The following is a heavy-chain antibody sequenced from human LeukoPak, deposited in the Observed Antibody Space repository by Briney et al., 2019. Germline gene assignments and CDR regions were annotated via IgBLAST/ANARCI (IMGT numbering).Heavy chain of an antibody. CDR3: GRDMPSVFHAFDI. V-gene: IGHV7-4-1*02. D-gene: IGHD2-2*01. CDR1: GYTFTAYA. CDR2: INTNTGNP. Sequence: ASVKVSCEASGYTFTAYAMNWVRQAPGHGLEWMGWINTNTGNPTYYQGFTGRFVFSLDTSVSTAYLQISSLMAEDTAAVYCGRDMPSVFHAFDIWGQGTMVTVSS. J-gene: IGHJ3*02.